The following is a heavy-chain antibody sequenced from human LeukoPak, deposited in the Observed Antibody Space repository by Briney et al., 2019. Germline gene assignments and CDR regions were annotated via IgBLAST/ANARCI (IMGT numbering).Heavy chain of an antibody. D-gene: IGHD3-9*01. Sequence: GEYLMISCRGLGFSFSNYWIGWVRQMPGKGLEWMGIIYPGDSETRYGPSFQGQVSISADKSSNSADLHWSSLKASDTAMYFCARGHYDVLTGYSDAFDLWGQGTMVTVSS. J-gene: IGHJ3*01. CDR2: IYPGDSET. CDR3: ARGHYDVLTGYSDAFDL. CDR1: GFSFSNYW. V-gene: IGHV5-51*01.